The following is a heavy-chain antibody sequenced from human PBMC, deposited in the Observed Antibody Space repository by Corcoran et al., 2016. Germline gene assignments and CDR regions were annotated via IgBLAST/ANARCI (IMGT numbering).Heavy chain of an antibody. V-gene: IGHV6-1*01. CDR2: TYYRSKWYN. CDR3: ARDRGAVAGKDYSYYYGMDV. CDR1: GDSVSSNSAA. Sequence: QVQLQQSSPGLVKPSQTLSLTCAISGDSVSSNSAAWNWIRQSPSRGLEWLGRTYYRSKWYNDYAVSVKSRITINPDTSKNQFSLQLNSVTPEDTAWYYCARDRGAVAGKDYSYYYGMDVWGHVTTVTASS. J-gene: IGHJ6*02. D-gene: IGHD6-19*01.